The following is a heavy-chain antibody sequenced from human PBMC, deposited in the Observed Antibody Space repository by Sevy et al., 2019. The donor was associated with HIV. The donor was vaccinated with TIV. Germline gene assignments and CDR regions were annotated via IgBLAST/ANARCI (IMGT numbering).Heavy chain of an antibody. CDR2: IYHSGST. V-gene: IGHV4-30-2*01. Sequence: SETLSLTCAVSGGSISSGGYSWSWIRQPPGKGLEWIGYIYHSGSTYYNPSLKSRVTISVDRSKNQFSLKLSAVTAADTAVYYCARGNCGGDCYSGPYYYGMDVWGQGTTVTVSS. J-gene: IGHJ6*02. CDR1: GGSISSGGYS. CDR3: ARGNCGGDCYSGPYYYGMDV. D-gene: IGHD2-21*01.